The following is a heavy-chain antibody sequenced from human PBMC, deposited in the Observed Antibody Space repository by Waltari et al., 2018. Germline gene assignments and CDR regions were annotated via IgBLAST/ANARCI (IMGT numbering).Heavy chain of an antibody. Sequence: QITLKESGPTLVKPTQTLTLTCTFSGFSLSTSGVGVGWIRQPPGKALEWLALIYWNDDKRYSPSLKSRLTITKDTSKNQVVLTMTNMDPVDTATYYCAHSRSTSLRFLEWPKPNWFDPWGQGTLVTVSS. D-gene: IGHD3-3*01. CDR3: AHSRSTSLRFLEWPKPNWFDP. V-gene: IGHV2-5*01. J-gene: IGHJ5*02. CDR1: GFSLSTSGVG. CDR2: IYWNDDK.